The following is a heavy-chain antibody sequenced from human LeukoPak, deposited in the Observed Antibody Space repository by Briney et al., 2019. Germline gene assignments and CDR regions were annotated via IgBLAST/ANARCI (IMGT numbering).Heavy chain of an antibody. J-gene: IGHJ4*02. CDR1: GFIFSNYW. V-gene: IGHV3-7*04. Sequence: PGGSLRLSCSTSGFIFSNYWLSWVRQAPGRGPEWVANIKTDGSEKYYLDSVKGRFTISRDNAKTSLYLQMNDLRAEDTAVHYCARAGNNGGSYHFGCWGQGTLVTVST. CDR2: IKTDGSEK. D-gene: IGHD1-26*01. CDR3: ARAGNNGGSYHFGC.